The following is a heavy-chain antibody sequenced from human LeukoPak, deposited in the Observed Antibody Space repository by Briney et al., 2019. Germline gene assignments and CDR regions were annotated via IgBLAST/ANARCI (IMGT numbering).Heavy chain of an antibody. CDR3: ARERIAAAGTFDP. Sequence: GGSLRFSCAASGFSFSSFAMSWVRQAPGKGLEWVAVISYDGSNKYYADSVKGRFTISRDNSKNTLYLQMNSLRAEDTAVYYCARERIAAAGTFDPWGQGTLVTVSS. V-gene: IGHV3-30*04. CDR2: ISYDGSNK. CDR1: GFSFSSFA. D-gene: IGHD6-13*01. J-gene: IGHJ5*02.